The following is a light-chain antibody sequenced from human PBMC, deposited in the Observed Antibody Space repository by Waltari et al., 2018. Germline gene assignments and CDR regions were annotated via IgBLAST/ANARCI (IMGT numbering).Light chain of an antibody. Sequence: QSALTQSASVSGSPGQSITISCTGTSSNIGGYNYVSWYQQHPGKAPKLMIYDVNKRPSGVSIRFSGSKAGNTASLTISGVQAEDEADYYCSSYTTSSTLMVFGGGTKLFVL. J-gene: IGLJ2*01. CDR1: SSNIGGYNY. V-gene: IGLV2-14*01. CDR2: DVN. CDR3: SSYTTSSTLMV.